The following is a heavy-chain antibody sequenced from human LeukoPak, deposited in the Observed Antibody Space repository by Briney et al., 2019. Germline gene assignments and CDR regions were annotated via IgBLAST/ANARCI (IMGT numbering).Heavy chain of an antibody. V-gene: IGHV3-23*01. CDR1: AFTLNNYG. CDR3: AKDSGGVAAAGSPYFQH. J-gene: IGHJ1*01. Sequence: GGSLRLSCTASAFTLNNYGMNWVRQAPGKGLEWVSAISDSGDSTYYADSMKGRFTISRDSSKNTVSLQMNSLRAEDTAVYYCAKDSGGVAAAGSPYFQHWGQGTLVTVSS. D-gene: IGHD6-13*01. CDR2: ISDSGDST.